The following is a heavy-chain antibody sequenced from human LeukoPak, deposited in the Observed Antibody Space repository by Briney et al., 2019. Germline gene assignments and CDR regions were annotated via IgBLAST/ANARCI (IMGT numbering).Heavy chain of an antibody. V-gene: IGHV4-61*09. D-gene: IGHD3-10*01. Sequence: PSQTLSLTCTVSGGSISSGSYYWSWIRQPAGKGLEWIGHIYTSGSTNYNPSLKSRVTISVDTSKNQFSLKLSSVTAADTAVYYCARARIRWSGDAFAIWGQGTMVTVSS. CDR3: ARARIRWSGDAFAI. J-gene: IGHJ3*02. CDR2: IYTSGST. CDR1: GGSISSGSYY.